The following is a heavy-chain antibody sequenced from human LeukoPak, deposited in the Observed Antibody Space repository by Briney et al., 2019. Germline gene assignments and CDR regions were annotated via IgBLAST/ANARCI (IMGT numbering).Heavy chain of an antibody. J-gene: IGHJ4*02. CDR2: IYYSGST. CDR1: GGSIGSYY. CDR3: ARVLVALGVVPAAFDY. Sequence: SETLSLTCTVSGGSIGSYYWSWIRQPPGKGLEWIGYIYYSGSTNYNPSLKSRVTISVDTSKNQFSLKLSSVTAADTAVYYCARVLVALGVVPAAFDYWGQGTLVTVSS. D-gene: IGHD2-2*01. V-gene: IGHV4-59*01.